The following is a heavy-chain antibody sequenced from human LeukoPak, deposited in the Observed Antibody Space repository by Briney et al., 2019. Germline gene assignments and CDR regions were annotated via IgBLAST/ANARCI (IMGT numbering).Heavy chain of an antibody. Sequence: PGGSLRLSCAASGFTFSSYSMNWVRQAPGKGLGWVSYISSSSSTIYYADSVKGRFTISRDNAKNSLYLQMNSLRAEDMALYYCAKDSGAGAFDIWGQGTMVTVSS. CDR3: AKDSGAGAFDI. D-gene: IGHD1-26*01. J-gene: IGHJ3*02. V-gene: IGHV3-48*04. CDR2: ISSSSSTI. CDR1: GFTFSSYS.